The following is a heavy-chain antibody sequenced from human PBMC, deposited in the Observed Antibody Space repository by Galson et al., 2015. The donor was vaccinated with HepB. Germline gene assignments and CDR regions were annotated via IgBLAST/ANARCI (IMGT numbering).Heavy chain of an antibody. D-gene: IGHD1-26*01. CDR3: ARTLLGLGARLFDY. V-gene: IGHV4-59*08. CDR2: IYYSGST. J-gene: IGHJ4*02. Sequence: QVQLQESGPGLVKPSETLSLTCTVSGGSISSYYWSWIRQPPGKGLEWIGYIYYSGSTNYNPSLKSRVTISVDTSKNQFSLKLSSVTAADTAVYYCARTLLGLGARLFDYWGQGTLVTVSS. CDR1: GGSISSYY.